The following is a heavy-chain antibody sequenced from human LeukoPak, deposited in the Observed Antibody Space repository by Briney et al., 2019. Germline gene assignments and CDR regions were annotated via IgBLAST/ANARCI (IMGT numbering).Heavy chain of an antibody. CDR1: GFTFSSYW. D-gene: IGHD2-2*01. CDR3: ASARGYCSSTSCPGYFDY. J-gene: IGHJ4*02. V-gene: IGHV3-7*01. Sequence: PGGSLRLSCAASGFTFSSYWMSWVRQAPGKGLEWVANIKQDGSENYYVDSVKGRFTISRDNAKNSLYLQMNSLRAEDTAVYYCASARGYCSSTSCPGYFDYWGQGTLVTVSS. CDR2: IKQDGSEN.